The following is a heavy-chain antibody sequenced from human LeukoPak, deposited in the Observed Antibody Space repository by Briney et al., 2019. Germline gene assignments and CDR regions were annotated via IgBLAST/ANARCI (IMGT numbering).Heavy chain of an antibody. CDR2: IRSKAYGGTT. CDR1: GFTFGDYA. CDR3: TRDLWELLNYYYYYYMDV. J-gene: IGHJ6*03. V-gene: IGHV3-49*04. D-gene: IGHD1-26*01. Sequence: GGSLRLSCTASGFTFGDYAMSWVRQAPGKGLEWVGFIRSKAYGGTTEYAASVKGRFTISRDDSKSIAYLQMNSLKTEDTAVYYCTRDLWELLNYYYYYYMDVWGKGTTVTISS.